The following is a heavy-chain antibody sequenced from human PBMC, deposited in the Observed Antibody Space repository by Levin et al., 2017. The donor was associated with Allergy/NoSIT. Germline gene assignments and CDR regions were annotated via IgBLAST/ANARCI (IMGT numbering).Heavy chain of an antibody. V-gene: IGHV4-4*02. CDR1: GDSFSSNNW. J-gene: IGHJ4*02. CDR2: IYDSGST. CDR3: ARDPASDPLRAFDY. Sequence: SETLSLTCAVSGDSFSSNNWWSWVRQTPGKGLEWIGEIYDSGSTNYNPSLKSRVTISLDKSKNQFSLNQYSVTAADTAVYYCARDPASDPLRAFDYWGQGTLVTVSS.